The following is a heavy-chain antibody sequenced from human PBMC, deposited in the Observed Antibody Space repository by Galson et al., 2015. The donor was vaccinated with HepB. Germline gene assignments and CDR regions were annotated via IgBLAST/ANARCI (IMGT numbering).Heavy chain of an antibody. CDR1: GFTFSNNA. D-gene: IGHD3-22*01. CDR3: AKDFADYTFGYDV. V-gene: IGHV3-23*01. J-gene: IGHJ4*02. Sequence: SLRLSCAGSGFTFSNNAMSWVRQAPGKGLEWVSSISGSGGSTHFADSVKGRFTISRDNSEDTLYLQLDSPRVEDTAVYCCAKDFADYTFGYDVWGRGTRVTVSS. CDR2: ISGSGGST.